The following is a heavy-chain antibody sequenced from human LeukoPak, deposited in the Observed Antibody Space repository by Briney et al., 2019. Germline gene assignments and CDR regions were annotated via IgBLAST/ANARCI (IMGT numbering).Heavy chain of an antibody. CDR1: GFTFSSYW. Sequence: GGSLRLSCAASGFTFSSYWMHWVRQAPGKGLVWVSRINSDGSSTSYADSVKGRFTISRDNAKNTLYLQMNSLRAEDTAVYYCARVGSYGGKHFDYWGQGTLVTVSS. V-gene: IGHV3-74*01. D-gene: IGHD4-23*01. J-gene: IGHJ4*02. CDR3: ARVGSYGGKHFDY. CDR2: INSDGSST.